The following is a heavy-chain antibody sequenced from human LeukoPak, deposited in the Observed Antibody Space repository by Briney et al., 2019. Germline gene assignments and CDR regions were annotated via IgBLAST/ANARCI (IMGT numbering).Heavy chain of an antibody. J-gene: IGHJ3*02. Sequence: GGSLRLSCAASGFTFSSYSMNWVRQAPGKGLEWVASIKDDGSEKYYMDSVKGRLTISRDNAKNSMSLQMNSLRAEDTAVYYCAPLNWVYPDGFDIWGQGTMVTVSS. D-gene: IGHD6-13*01. CDR1: GFTFSSYS. V-gene: IGHV3-7*01. CDR3: APLNWVYPDGFDI. CDR2: IKDDGSEK.